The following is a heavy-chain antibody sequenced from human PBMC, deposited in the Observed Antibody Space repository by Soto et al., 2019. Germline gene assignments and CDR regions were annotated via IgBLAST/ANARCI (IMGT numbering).Heavy chain of an antibody. D-gene: IGHD3-9*01. V-gene: IGHV3-30-3*01. CDR3: ASEYYDILTGYYYYYGMDV. CDR2: ISYDGSNK. CDR1: GFTFSSYA. Sequence: GGSLRLSCAASGFTFSSYAMHWVRQAPGKGLEWVAVISYDGSNKYYADSVKGRFTISRDGSKNTLYLQMNSLRAEDTAVYYCASEYYDILTGYYYYYGMDVWGQGTTVTVSS. J-gene: IGHJ6*02.